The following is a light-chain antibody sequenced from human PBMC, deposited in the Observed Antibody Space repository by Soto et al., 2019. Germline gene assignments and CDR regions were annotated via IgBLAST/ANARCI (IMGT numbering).Light chain of an antibody. Sequence: DIQMTQSPSSLSASVGDRVTITCQASQDITNYLNWYQQKQGKAPNLLIYVASNLETGVPSRFSGSGSGTDFTFTISSLQAEDIGTYFCQQYDSVFTFGQGTRLEIK. CDR1: QDITNY. CDR2: VAS. J-gene: IGKJ5*01. V-gene: IGKV1-33*01. CDR3: QQYDSVFT.